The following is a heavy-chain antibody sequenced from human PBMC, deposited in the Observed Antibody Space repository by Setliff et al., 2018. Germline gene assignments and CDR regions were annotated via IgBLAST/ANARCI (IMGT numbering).Heavy chain of an antibody. CDR2: FDPGEGKT. J-gene: IGHJ4*02. CDR1: GSTRPDLP. CDR3: AAVRGVILMNVFRFDS. V-gene: IGHV1-24*01. D-gene: IGHD3-10*01. Sequence: GASVQVSCKVSGSTRPDLPMHWVRLAPGRGLEWMRGFDPGEGKTVYADKFQGRVTLTEDTSTDTFYMELSSLRSDDTTAYYCAAVRGVILMNVFRFDSWGQGTLVTVSS.